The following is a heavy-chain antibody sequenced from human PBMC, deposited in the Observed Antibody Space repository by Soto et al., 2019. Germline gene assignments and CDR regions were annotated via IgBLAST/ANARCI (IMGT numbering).Heavy chain of an antibody. J-gene: IGHJ6*02. CDR3: ARAGAGYCSSTSCSPIPSYYYGMDV. CDR2: IIPIFGTA. Sequence: LVKVSCKASGGTFSSYAISWVRQAPGQGLEWMGGIIPIFGTANYAQKFQGRVTITADKSTSTAYMELSSLRSEDTAVYYCARAGAGYCSSTSCSPIPSYYYGMDVWGQGTTVTVS. D-gene: IGHD2-2*01. V-gene: IGHV1-69*06. CDR1: GGTFSSYA.